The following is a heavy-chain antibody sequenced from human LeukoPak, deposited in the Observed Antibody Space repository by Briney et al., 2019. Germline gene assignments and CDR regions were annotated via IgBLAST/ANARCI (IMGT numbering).Heavy chain of an antibody. J-gene: IGHJ4*02. V-gene: IGHV4-4*02. CDR1: GGSISSSNW. D-gene: IGHD6-6*01. CDR2: IYHSGST. CDR3: ARDKGTSYLSSFDY. Sequence: SGTLSLTCAVSGGSISSSNWWSWVRPPPEKGLEWIGEIYHSGSTNYNPSLKSRVTISVDKSKNQFSLKLSSVTAADTAVYYCARDKGTSYLSSFDYWGQGTLVTVSS.